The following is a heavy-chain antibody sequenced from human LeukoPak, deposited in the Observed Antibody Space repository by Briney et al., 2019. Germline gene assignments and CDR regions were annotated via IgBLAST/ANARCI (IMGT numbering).Heavy chain of an antibody. J-gene: IGHJ6*03. CDR1: GFTFSSYG. Sequence: PGGSLRLSCAASGFTFSSYGMHWVRQAPGKGLEWVAFIRYDGSNKYYADSAKGRFTISRDNSKNTLYLQMNSLRAEDTAVYYCAKGQSGAYYYMDVWGKGTTVTVSS. D-gene: IGHD1-26*01. CDR2: IRYDGSNK. V-gene: IGHV3-30*02. CDR3: AKGQSGAYYYMDV.